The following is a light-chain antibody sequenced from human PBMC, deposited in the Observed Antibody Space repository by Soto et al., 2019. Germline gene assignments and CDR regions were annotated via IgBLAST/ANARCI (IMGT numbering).Light chain of an antibody. J-gene: IGKJ3*01. CDR1: QSVSSSY. CDR2: GAS. Sequence: EIVLTQSPGTLSLSPGERATLSCRASQSVSSSYLAWYRQKPGQAPRLLIYGASSRATGIPDRFSGSGSGTDFSLTIRGLKPEDFAVYYCQQYGNAPFTFGPGTKVDIK. V-gene: IGKV3-20*01. CDR3: QQYGNAPFT.